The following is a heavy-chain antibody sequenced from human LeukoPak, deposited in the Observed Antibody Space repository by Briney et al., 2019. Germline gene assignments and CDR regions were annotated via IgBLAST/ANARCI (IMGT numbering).Heavy chain of an antibody. CDR3: ARVSSASPRYFQH. J-gene: IGHJ1*01. Sequence: PSETLSLTCTVSGGSISSGGYYWSWIRQRPGKGLEWIGYIYYSGSTYYNPSLKSRVTISVDTSKNQFSLKLSSVTAADTAVYYCARVSSASPRYFQHWGQGTLVTVSS. CDR1: GGSISSGGYY. V-gene: IGHV4-31*03. CDR2: IYYSGST. D-gene: IGHD5-18*01.